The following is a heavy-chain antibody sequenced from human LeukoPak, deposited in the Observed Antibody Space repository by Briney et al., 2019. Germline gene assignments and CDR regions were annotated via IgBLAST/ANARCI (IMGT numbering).Heavy chain of an antibody. CDR2: ISSGSGTI. D-gene: IGHD6-19*01. CDR1: GFTFSTYS. J-gene: IGHJ4*02. Sequence: GGSLRLSCVASGFTFSTYSMNWVRQAPGKGLEWISYISSGSGTIHYADSVKGRFTISRDNDKNSLYLQMNSLRAEDTAVYYCARRHVSGWFYFDYWGQGTLVTVSS. V-gene: IGHV3-48*01. CDR3: ARRHVSGWFYFDY.